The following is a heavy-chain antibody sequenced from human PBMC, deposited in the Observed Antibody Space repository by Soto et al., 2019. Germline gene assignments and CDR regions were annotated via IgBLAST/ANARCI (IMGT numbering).Heavy chain of an antibody. Sequence: QVQLVQSGAEVRKPGASVTVSCRSSGDSFNDYYIHWVRQAPGQGFEWMGWINPNGGVTKYAQKFQGWVSMTRDTSIRTVYMQLSRLRSDDTAVYYCARASGGATATLAYYYFYMDVWGTGTTVTVSS. V-gene: IGHV1-2*04. CDR2: INPNGGVT. CDR1: GDSFNDYY. D-gene: IGHD5-12*01. CDR3: ARASGGATATLAYYYFYMDV. J-gene: IGHJ6*03.